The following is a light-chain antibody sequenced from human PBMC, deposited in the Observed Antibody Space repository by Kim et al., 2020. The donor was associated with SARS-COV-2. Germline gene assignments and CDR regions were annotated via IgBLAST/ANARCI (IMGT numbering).Light chain of an antibody. Sequence: QPALTQPASVSGSPGQSITISCTGTSSDVGGYNYVSWYQQHPGKAPKLMIYDVSKRPSGVSNRFSGSKSGNTASLTISGLQAEDEADYYCSSYTSSSTSYVFGTGTKV. CDR3: SSYTSSSTSYV. V-gene: IGLV2-14*01. CDR2: DVS. CDR1: SSDVGGYNY. J-gene: IGLJ1*01.